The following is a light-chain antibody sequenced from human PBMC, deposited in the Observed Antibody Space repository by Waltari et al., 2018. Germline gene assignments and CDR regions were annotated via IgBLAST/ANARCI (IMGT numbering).Light chain of an antibody. V-gene: IGLV4-69*01. J-gene: IGLJ3*02. Sequence: QLVVTQSPSASASLGASVKPTCTLSSGHSSNIIAWLQQQSEKGPRYLMKVNSDGSHSRGDEIPDRFSGSSSGAERHLTISSLQAEDEADYYCQTGGHGTWVFGGGTKLTVL. CDR1: SGHSSNI. CDR3: QTGGHGTWV. CDR2: VNSDGSH.